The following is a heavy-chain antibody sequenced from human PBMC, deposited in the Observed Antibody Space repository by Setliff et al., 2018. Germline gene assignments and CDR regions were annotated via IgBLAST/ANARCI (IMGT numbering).Heavy chain of an antibody. V-gene: IGHV3-15*01. CDR3: AADTFDSNAQAFDY. D-gene: IGHD3-22*01. Sequence: GESLKISCAASGFTFSGSEIHWVRQASGKGLEWVGRIKTTSEGGTVDYAAPVKGRFTISRDDSKDTLYLQLNSLNTEDTAVYYCAADTFDSNAQAFDYWGQGTLVTVSS. CDR2: IKTTSEGGTV. CDR1: GFTFSGSE. J-gene: IGHJ4*02.